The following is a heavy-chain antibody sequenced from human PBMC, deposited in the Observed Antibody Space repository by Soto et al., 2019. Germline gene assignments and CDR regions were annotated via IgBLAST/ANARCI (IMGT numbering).Heavy chain of an antibody. J-gene: IGHJ6*02. V-gene: IGHV3-33*01. CDR1: GFTFSSYV. CDR2: IWYDGSNK. Sequence: PGGSLRLSCAASGFTFSSYVMHWVRQAPGKGLEWVAVIWYDGSNKYYADSVKGRFTISRDNSKNTLYLQMNSLRAEDTAVYYCARDLVDYDFWRSYYYYGMDVWGQGTTVTVSS. CDR3: ARDLVDYDFWRSYYYYGMDV. D-gene: IGHD3-3*01.